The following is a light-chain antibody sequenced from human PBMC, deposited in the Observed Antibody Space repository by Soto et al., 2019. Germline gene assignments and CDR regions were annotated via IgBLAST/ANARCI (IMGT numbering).Light chain of an antibody. CDR2: LNSDGSH. V-gene: IGLV4-69*01. J-gene: IGLJ3*02. Sequence: QLVLTQSPSASASLGASVKLTCTLSSGHSSYAIAWHQQQPEKGPRYLMKLNSDGSHSKGDGLPDRFSGSSSGAERYLTISRLQSEDEAAYSCQTWGTGIRVFGGGTQLTV. CDR3: QTWGTGIRV. CDR1: SGHSSYA.